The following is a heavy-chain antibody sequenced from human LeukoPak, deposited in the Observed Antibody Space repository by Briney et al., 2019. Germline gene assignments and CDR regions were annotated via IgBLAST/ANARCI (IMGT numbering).Heavy chain of an antibody. D-gene: IGHD6-19*01. CDR1: GGSVNSGTYY. Sequence: SETLALTCTVSGGSVNSGTYYWSWIRQPPGKGLEWIGEINHSGSTNYNPSLKSRVTISVDTSKNQFSLKLSSVTAADTAVYYCARRWAGTYWYFDLWGRGTLVTVSS. CDR2: INHSGST. J-gene: IGHJ2*01. V-gene: IGHV4-34*01. CDR3: ARRWAGTYWYFDL.